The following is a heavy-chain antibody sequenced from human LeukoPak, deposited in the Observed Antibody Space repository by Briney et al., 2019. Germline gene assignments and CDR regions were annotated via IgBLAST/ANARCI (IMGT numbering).Heavy chain of an antibody. Sequence: ASVKVSCKASGGTFSSYAISWVRQAPGQGLEWMGGIIPIFGTANYAQKFQGRVTITTDESTSTAYVELSSLRSEDTAVYYCASNTMVRGVIVDYWGQGTLVTVSS. D-gene: IGHD3-10*01. V-gene: IGHV1-69*05. J-gene: IGHJ4*02. CDR1: GGTFSSYA. CDR3: ASNTMVRGVIVDY. CDR2: IIPIFGTA.